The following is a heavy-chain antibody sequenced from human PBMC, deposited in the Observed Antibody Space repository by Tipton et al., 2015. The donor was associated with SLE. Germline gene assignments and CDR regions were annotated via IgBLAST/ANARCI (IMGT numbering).Heavy chain of an antibody. CDR2: INFSGTI. V-gene: IGHV4-59*02. J-gene: IGHJ4*02. D-gene: IGHD6-6*01. CDR3: ARAAPAYFDY. CDR1: GASVTSDY. Sequence: TLSLTCTVSGASVTSDYWSWIRQSPGKGLQSIGVINFSGTINSHPSLKSRVTMPVEASKNQFSLKLRSVTVAGTAIYYCARAAPAYFDYWGQGSLFAFSS.